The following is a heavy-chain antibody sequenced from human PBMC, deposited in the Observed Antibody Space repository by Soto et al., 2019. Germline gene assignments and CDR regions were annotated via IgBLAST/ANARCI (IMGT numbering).Heavy chain of an antibody. CDR1: GYTFTSYY. V-gene: IGHV1-46*01. D-gene: IGHD2-15*01. Sequence: VKVSCKASGYTFTSYYMHWVRQAPGQGLEWMGIINPSGGSTSYAQKFQGRVTMTRDTSTSTVYIELSSLRSEDTAVYYCARDKVVVVAATPRDYYYGMDVWGQGATVTVSS. J-gene: IGHJ6*02. CDR3: ARDKVVVVAATPRDYYYGMDV. CDR2: INPSGGST.